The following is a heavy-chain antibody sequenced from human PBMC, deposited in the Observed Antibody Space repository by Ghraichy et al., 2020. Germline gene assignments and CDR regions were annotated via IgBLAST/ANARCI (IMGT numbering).Heavy chain of an antibody. J-gene: IGHJ6*02. Sequence: ASVKVSCKASGYTFTSYDINWVRQATGQGLEWMGWMNPNSGNTGYAQKFQGRVTMTRNTSISTAYMELSSLRSEDTAVYYCATDSRGDRYYYYGMDVWGQGTTVTVSS. V-gene: IGHV1-8*01. CDR1: GYTFTSYD. CDR3: ATDSRGDRYYYYGMDV. CDR2: MNPNSGNT. D-gene: IGHD2-21*02.